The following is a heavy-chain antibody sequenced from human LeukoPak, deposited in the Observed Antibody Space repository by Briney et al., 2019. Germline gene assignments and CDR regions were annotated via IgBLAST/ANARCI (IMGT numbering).Heavy chain of an antibody. CDR2: MNPNSGNT. J-gene: IGHJ5*02. CDR3: ARGGVIDYGDYSWFDP. CDR1: GYTFTSYD. D-gene: IGHD4-17*01. Sequence: ASVKVSCKASGYTFTSYDINWVRQATGQGLEWMGWMNPNSGNTGYAQKFQGRVTITRNTSISTAYMELSSLRSEDTAVYYCARGGVIDYGDYSWFDPWGQGTLVTVSS. V-gene: IGHV1-8*03.